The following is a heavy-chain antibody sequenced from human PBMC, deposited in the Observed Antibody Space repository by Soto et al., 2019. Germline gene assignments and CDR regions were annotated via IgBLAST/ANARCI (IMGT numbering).Heavy chain of an antibody. CDR3: AREKEVYGGNLGYLDV. J-gene: IGHJ6*02. D-gene: IGHD4-17*01. Sequence: PSETLSLTCSVSGGSISSGYYYWSWIRQPPGKGLEWIGNIYYSGITDYNPSLKGRVTISVDTSKNQFSLKLSFVTAADTAVYYCAREKEVYGGNLGYLDVWGQGTTVTVSS. CDR2: IYYSGIT. CDR1: GGSISSGYYY. V-gene: IGHV4-61*01.